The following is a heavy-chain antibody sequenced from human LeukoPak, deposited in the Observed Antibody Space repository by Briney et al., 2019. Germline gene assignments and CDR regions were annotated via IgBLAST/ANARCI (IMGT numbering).Heavy chain of an antibody. CDR3: AKQDDNYYYYGMDV. Sequence: GGSLRLSCAASGFTFSSYAMHWVCQAPGKGLEWVAVISYDGSNKYYADSVKGRFTISRDNSKNTLHLQMNSLRAEDTAVYYCAKQDDNYYYYGMDVWGQGTTVTVSS. CDR2: ISYDGSNK. CDR1: GFTFSSYA. V-gene: IGHV3-30-3*02. J-gene: IGHJ6*02. D-gene: IGHD3-9*01.